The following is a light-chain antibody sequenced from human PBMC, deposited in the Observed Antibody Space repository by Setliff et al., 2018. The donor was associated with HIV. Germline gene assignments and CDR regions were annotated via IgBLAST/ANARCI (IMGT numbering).Light chain of an antibody. CDR2: WAS. J-gene: IGKJ1*01. CDR3: QQYYGIPPRT. CDR1: QSILYSSNNKNY. Sequence: DIVMTQSPDSLAVSLGERATINCKSSQSILYSSNNKNYLAWYQQKPGQPPKLLIYWASTRESGVPDRFGGSGSGTDFTLTISSLQAEDVAVYYCQQYYGIPPRTFGQGTKVDIK. V-gene: IGKV4-1*01.